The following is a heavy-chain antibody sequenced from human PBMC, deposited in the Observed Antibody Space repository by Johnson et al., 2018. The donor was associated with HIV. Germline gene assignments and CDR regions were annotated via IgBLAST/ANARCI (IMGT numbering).Heavy chain of an antibody. Sequence: VQLVESGGGLLQPGGSLRLSCAASGFIVSSNYMSWVRQAPGKWLEWIGRIKSKTDGGTTDYAAPVKGRFSISRDDSKNTLYLQMNSLKTEDTALYYCTTAIYSYDTRYTRAFDIWGQGTMVTVSS. V-gene: IGHV3-15*01. CDR2: IKSKTDGGTT. CDR3: TTAIYSYDTRYTRAFDI. J-gene: IGHJ3*02. D-gene: IGHD3-22*01. CDR1: GFIVSSNY.